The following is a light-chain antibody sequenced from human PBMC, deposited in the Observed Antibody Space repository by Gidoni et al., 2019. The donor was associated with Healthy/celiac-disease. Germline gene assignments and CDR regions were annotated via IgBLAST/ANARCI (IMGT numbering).Light chain of an antibody. J-gene: IGKJ5*01. CDR1: QSVLYSSNNKNY. CDR3: QQYYSTLIT. CDR2: WAS. V-gene: IGKV4-1*01. Sequence: DIVMPQSPDSLAVSRGERATINCKSSQSVLYSSNNKNYLAWSQQKPGQPPKLLIYWASTRESGVPDRFSGSGSGTDFTRTISSLQAEDVAVYYCQQYYSTLITFXQXTRLEIK.